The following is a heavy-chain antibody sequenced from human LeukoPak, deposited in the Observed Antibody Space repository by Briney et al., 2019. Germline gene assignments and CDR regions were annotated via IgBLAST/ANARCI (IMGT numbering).Heavy chain of an antibody. Sequence: LTGGSLRLSCAASGFTFSSYAMSWVRQAPGKGLEWVSAISGSGGSTYYADSVKGRFTISRDNSKNTLYLQMNSLRAEDTAVYYCAKGGSSWYISLTGTFLPDYWGQGTLVTVSS. J-gene: IGHJ4*02. D-gene: IGHD6-13*01. CDR3: AKGGSSWYISLTGTFLPDY. CDR1: GFTFSSYA. V-gene: IGHV3-23*01. CDR2: ISGSGGST.